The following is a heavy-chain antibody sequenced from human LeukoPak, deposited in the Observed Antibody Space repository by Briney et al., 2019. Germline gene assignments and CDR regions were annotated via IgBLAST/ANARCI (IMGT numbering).Heavy chain of an antibody. V-gene: IGHV5-51*01. J-gene: IGHJ6*03. D-gene: IGHD5-18*01. CDR2: IYPGDSDT. CDR3: ARRGYSYGPSEYYYYYMDV. CDR1: GYRFTSYW. Sequence: GESLKISCKGSGYRFTSYWIGWVRQMPGKGLEWMGIIYPGDSDTRYSPSFQGQVTISADKSISTAYLQWSSLKASDTAMYYCARRGYSYGPSEYYYYYMDVWGKGTTVTVSS.